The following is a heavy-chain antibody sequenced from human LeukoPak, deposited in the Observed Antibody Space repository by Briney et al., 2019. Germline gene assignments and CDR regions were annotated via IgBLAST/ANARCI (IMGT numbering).Heavy chain of an antibody. D-gene: IGHD3-10*01. CDR3: ARDPGYYYGSGSRGDV. CDR1: GYSISSGYY. J-gene: IGHJ6*04. CDR2: IYHSGST. Sequence: SETLSLTCTVSGYSISSGYYWGWIRQPPGKGLEWIGSIYHSGSTYYNPSLKSRVTISVDTSKNQFSLKLSSVTAADTAVYYCARDPGYYYGSGSRGDVWGKGTTVTVSS. V-gene: IGHV4-38-2*02.